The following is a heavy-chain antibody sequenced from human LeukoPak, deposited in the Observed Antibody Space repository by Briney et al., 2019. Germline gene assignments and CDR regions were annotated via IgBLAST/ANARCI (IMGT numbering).Heavy chain of an antibody. J-gene: IGHJ3*02. V-gene: IGHV4-30-4*01. D-gene: IGHD6-19*01. CDR1: GGSICRGDYY. CDR2: IYYSGST. CDR3: ARPYSSGWYGAFDI. Sequence: PQTLSLTCTVSGGSICRGDYYWSWIRQPPGKGLEWIGYIYYSGSTYYNPSLKSRVTISVDTSKNQFSLKLSSVTAADTAVYYCARPYSSGWYGAFDIWGQGTMVTVSS.